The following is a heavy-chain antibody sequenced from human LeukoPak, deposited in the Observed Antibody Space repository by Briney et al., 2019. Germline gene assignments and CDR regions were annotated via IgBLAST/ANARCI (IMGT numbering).Heavy chain of an antibody. CDR2: IRYDGSNK. Sequence: GGSLRLSCAASGFTFSSYGMHWVRQAPGKGLEWVAFIRYDGSNKYYADSVKGRFTISRDNSKNTLYLQMNSLRAEDTAVYYCARESGYSGYLTRGYYYYGMDVWGQGATVTVSS. V-gene: IGHV3-30*02. CDR1: GFTFSSYG. D-gene: IGHD5-12*01. J-gene: IGHJ6*02. CDR3: ARESGYSGYLTRGYYYYGMDV.